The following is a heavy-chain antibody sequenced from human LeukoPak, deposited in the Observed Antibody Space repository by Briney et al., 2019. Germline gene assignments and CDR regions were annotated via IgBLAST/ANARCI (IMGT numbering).Heavy chain of an antibody. CDR1: GFTFSSYS. CDR3: ARAGGLYCSGGSCYFY. J-gene: IGHJ4*02. D-gene: IGHD2-15*01. V-gene: IGHV3-21*01. CDR2: ISSSSSYI. Sequence: GGSLRPSCAASGFTFSSYSMNWVRQAPGKGLEWVSSISSSSSYIYYADSVKGRFTISRDNAKNSLYLQMNSLRAEGTAVYYCARAGGLYCSGGSCYFYWGQGTLVTVSS.